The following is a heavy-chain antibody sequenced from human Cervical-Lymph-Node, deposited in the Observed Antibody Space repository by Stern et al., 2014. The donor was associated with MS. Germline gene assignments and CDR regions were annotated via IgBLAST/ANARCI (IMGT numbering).Heavy chain of an antibody. Sequence: QLQLQESGPGLVKPSQTLSLTCTVSGGSISSGGYYWSWIRQHPGKGLEWIGHIYYSGSTYYNPSLKSRVTISVDSSKNQFSLKLSSVTAADTAVYYCARVSYDFWSGYYVFDYWGQGTLVTVSS. D-gene: IGHD3-3*01. CDR2: IYYSGST. CDR1: GGSISSGGYY. CDR3: ARVSYDFWSGYYVFDY. V-gene: IGHV4-31*03. J-gene: IGHJ4*02.